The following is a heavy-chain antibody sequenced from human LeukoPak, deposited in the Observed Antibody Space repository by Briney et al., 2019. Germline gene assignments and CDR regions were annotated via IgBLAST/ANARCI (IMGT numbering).Heavy chain of an antibody. CDR1: GFTFSSYE. CDR2: ISSSSSYI. D-gene: IGHD1-26*01. V-gene: IGHV3-21*01. Sequence: PGGSLRLSCAASGFTFSSYEMNWVRQAPGKGLEWVSSISSSSSYIYYADSVKGRFTISRDNAKNSLYLQMNSLRAEDTAVYYCARGEDDYYFDYWGQGTLVTVSS. CDR3: ARGEDDYYFDY. J-gene: IGHJ4*02.